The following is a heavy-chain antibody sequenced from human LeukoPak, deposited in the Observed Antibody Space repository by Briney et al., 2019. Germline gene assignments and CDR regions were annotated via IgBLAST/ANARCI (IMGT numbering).Heavy chain of an antibody. Sequence: SETLSLTCAVYGGSISSYYWTWIRQPPGKGLEWIGYIYYSGSTYYNPSLKSRVTISVDTSQNQFSLRLNSMTAADTAVYYCARGLEREYSDYWGQGTLVTVSS. CDR3: ARGLEREYSDY. D-gene: IGHD1-1*01. CDR2: IYYSGST. CDR1: GGSISSYY. V-gene: IGHV4-59*01. J-gene: IGHJ4*02.